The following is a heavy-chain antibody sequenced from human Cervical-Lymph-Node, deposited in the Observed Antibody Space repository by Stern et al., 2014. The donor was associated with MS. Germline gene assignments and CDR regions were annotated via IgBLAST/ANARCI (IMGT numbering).Heavy chain of an antibody. CDR1: GFSLSFSW. D-gene: IGHD2-2*01. J-gene: IGHJ4*01. CDR3: ATQRWAIFDY. CDR2: INPDGTKK. Sequence: EVQLVEPGGGFVQPGGSLRLSCTASGFSLSFSWMAWVRQAPGKGLEWVANINPDGTKKFYVDSVKGRFSISIDNAENSMSLQVNNLRVEDTAVYYCATQRWAIFDYWGRGTPVTVSP. V-gene: IGHV3-7*01.